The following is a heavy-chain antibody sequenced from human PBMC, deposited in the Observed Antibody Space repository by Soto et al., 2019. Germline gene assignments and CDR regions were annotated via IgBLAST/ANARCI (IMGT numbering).Heavy chain of an antibody. CDR2: MYPDDSDI. Sequence: ESLKISCRASGYSFSFYWIGWVRQMPGKGLEWMAIMYPDDSDIRYSPSFEAHVTISADKSTSTAFLQWSSLKASDTAMYYCATAYVYDFENSNYYRDAFDIWGQGTLVTVSS. V-gene: IGHV5-51*01. D-gene: IGHD3-22*01. J-gene: IGHJ3*02. CDR1: GYSFSFYW. CDR3: ATAYVYDFENSNYYRDAFDI.